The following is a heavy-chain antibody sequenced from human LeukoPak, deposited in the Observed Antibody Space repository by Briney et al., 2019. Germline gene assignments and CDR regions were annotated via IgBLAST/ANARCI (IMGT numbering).Heavy chain of an antibody. J-gene: IGHJ6*02. CDR3: TRDPSWTSGYGMDV. V-gene: IGHV3-30*03. Sequence: GGSLRLSCAASGFTFSSYGMHWVRQAPGKGLEWVAVISYDGSNKYYADSVKGRFTISRQNSENSVYLQMNGLRAEDTAVYYCTRDPSWTSGYGMDVWGQGTTVTVSS. D-gene: IGHD3/OR15-3a*01. CDR1: GFTFSSYG. CDR2: ISYDGSNK.